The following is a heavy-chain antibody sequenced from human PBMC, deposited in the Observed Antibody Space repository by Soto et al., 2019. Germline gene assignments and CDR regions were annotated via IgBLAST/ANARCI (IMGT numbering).Heavy chain of an antibody. CDR1: GFTFDDYA. CDR2: ISWNSGSI. D-gene: IGHD3-16*01. V-gene: IGHV3-9*01. J-gene: IGHJ6*02. Sequence: PGGSLRLSCAASGFTFDDYAMHWVRQAPGKGLEWVSGISWNSGSIGYADSVKGRFTISRDNAKNSLYLQMNSLRAEDTALYYCAKGRGSSGPPRDYYYYYGMDVWGQGTTVTVSS. CDR3: AKGRGSSGPPRDYYYYYGMDV.